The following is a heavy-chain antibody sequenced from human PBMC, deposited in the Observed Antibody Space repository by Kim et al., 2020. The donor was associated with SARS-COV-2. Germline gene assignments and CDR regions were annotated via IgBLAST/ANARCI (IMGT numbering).Heavy chain of an antibody. CDR2: ISGSGGST. V-gene: IGHV3-23*01. J-gene: IGHJ4*02. D-gene: IGHD3-22*01. CDR3: AKDSRHYYDSSGRRGN. CDR1: GFTFSSYA. Sequence: GGSLRLSCAASGFTFSSYAMSWVRQAPGKGLEWVSAISGSGGSTYYADSVKGRFTISRDNSKNTLYLQMNSLRAEDTAVYYCAKDSRHYYDSSGRRGNWGQGTLVTVSS.